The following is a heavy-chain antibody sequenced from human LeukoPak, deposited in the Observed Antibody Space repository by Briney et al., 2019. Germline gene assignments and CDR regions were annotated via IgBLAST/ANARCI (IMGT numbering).Heavy chain of an antibody. J-gene: IGHJ4*02. CDR3: ARAGWFGELPLNYFDY. CDR1: GYTFTGYY. CDR2: IIPILGIA. V-gene: IGHV1-69*04. D-gene: IGHD3-10*01. Sequence: GASVKVSCKASGYTFTGYYMHWLRQAPGQGLEWMGRIIPILGIANYAQKFQGRVTITADKSTSTAYMELSSLRSEDTAVYYCARAGWFGELPLNYFDYWGQGTLVTVSS.